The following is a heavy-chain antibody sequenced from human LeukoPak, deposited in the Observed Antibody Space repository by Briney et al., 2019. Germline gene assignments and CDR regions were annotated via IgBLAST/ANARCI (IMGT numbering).Heavy chain of an antibody. D-gene: IGHD6-6*01. CDR2: INPNSGGT. V-gene: IGHV1-2*02. CDR3: AREAQYSSSPFDP. Sequence: ASVKVSCKASGGTFSSYAISWVRQAPGQGLEWMGWINPNSGGTNYAQKFQGRVTMTRDTSISTAYMELSRLRSDDTAVYYCAREAQYSSSPFDPWGQGTLVTVSS. J-gene: IGHJ5*02. CDR1: GGTFSSYA.